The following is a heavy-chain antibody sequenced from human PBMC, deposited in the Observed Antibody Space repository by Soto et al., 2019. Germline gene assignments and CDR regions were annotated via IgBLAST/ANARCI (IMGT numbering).Heavy chain of an antibody. Sequence: GESPKISCKGSGYSFTSYWISWVRQMPGKGLEWMGRIDPSDSYTNYSPSFQGHVTISADKSISTAYLQWSSLKASDTAMYYCARRSSSEYYYYYGMDVWGQGTTVTAP. D-gene: IGHD6-6*01. CDR2: IDPSDSYT. J-gene: IGHJ6*02. V-gene: IGHV5-10-1*01. CDR1: GYSFTSYW. CDR3: ARRSSSEYYYYYGMDV.